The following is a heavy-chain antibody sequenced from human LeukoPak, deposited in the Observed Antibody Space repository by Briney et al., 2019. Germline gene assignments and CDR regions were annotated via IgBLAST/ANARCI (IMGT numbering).Heavy chain of an antibody. V-gene: IGHV3-33*01. Sequence: GRTLRLSCAASGLTLSSYGMHWVSQAPGKGLEEVAVIWYDGSNKYYAESVKGRFTISRDNSKNKLYLQMNSLTARDTAVYYCARLPGGVRGVIITQDYCYQGNRVTVTA. CDR3: ARLPGGVRGVIITQDY. CDR1: GLTLSSYG. J-gene: IGHJ4*02. D-gene: IGHD3-10*01. CDR2: IWYDGSNK.